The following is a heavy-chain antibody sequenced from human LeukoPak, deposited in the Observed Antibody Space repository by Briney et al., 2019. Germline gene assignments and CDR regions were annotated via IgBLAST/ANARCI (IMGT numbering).Heavy chain of an antibody. CDR3: ARVDGSPDY. V-gene: IGHV1-69*05. D-gene: IGHD2-15*01. CDR2: IIPIFGTA. J-gene: IGHJ4*02. CDR1: GGTFSSYA. Sequence: PLASVKVSCKASGGTFSSYAISWVRQAPGQGLEWMGGIIPIFGTANYAQKFQGRVTITRDTSISTVYMELSSLRSEDTAVYFCARVDGSPDYWGQGTLVTVSS.